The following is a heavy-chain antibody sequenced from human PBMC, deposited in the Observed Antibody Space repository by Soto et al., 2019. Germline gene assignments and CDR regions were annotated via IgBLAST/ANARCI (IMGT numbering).Heavy chain of an antibody. J-gene: IGHJ6*02. CDR2: INHSGST. D-gene: IGHD3-3*01. V-gene: IGHV4-34*01. CDR1: GGSFSCYY. Sequence: PSETLSLTCAVYGGSFSCYYWSWIRQPPGKGLEWIGEINHSGSTNYNPSLKSRVTISVDTSKNQFSLKLSSVTAADTAVYYCARGARITIFGVVIRYYYYYGMDVWGQGTTVTVSS. CDR3: ARGARITIFGVVIRYYYYYGMDV.